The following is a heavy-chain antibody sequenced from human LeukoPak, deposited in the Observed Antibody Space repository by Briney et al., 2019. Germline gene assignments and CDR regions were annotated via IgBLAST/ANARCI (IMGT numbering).Heavy chain of an antibody. D-gene: IGHD5-18*01. Sequence: GGSLRLSCEASGLSFSNYAMAWVRQAPGKGLEWVSLITGTSGRTYYAASLKGRFTISRDNSKNMLYLQMNSLRAEDTALYYCAKAPHPFTNTAIEYWDQGALVTVSS. CDR1: GLSFSNYA. V-gene: IGHV3-23*01. CDR3: AKAPHPFTNTAIEY. J-gene: IGHJ4*02. CDR2: ITGTSGRT.